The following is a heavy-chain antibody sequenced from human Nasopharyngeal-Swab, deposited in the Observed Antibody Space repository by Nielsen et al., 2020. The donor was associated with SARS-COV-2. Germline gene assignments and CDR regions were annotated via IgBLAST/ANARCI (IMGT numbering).Heavy chain of an antibody. CDR1: GFTFSNAW. CDR2: IKSKTDGGTT. D-gene: IGHD5-18*01. J-gene: IGHJ3*02. Sequence: GESLKISCAASGFTFSNAWMNWVRQAPGKGLEWVGRIKSKTDGGTTDYAAPVKGRFTISRDDSKNTLYLQMNSLKTEDTAVYYCTTMDTAMVTYAFDIWGQGTMVTVSS. CDR3: TTMDTAMVTYAFDI. V-gene: IGHV3-15*07.